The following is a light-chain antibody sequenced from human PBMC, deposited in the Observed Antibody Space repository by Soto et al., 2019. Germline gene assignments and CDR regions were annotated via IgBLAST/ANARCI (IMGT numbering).Light chain of an antibody. V-gene: IGKV3-15*01. CDR1: QSVSTN. Sequence: VMTQSPATLSVSPGERAALSCMASQSVSTNLAWYQQKPGQPPRLLIYFASTRATAVPARFTAGGSGTEFTLTISSLQSDDLAVYYCQQYDKWPRTFGQVANVDIK. CDR3: QQYDKWPRT. J-gene: IGKJ1*01. CDR2: FAS.